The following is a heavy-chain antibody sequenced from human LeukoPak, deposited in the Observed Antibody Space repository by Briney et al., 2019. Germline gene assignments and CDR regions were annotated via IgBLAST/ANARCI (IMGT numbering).Heavy chain of an antibody. D-gene: IGHD3-16*01. Sequence: GGSLRLSCAASGFTLCSYDMHGVRQATGKGLEWVSAIDTAGNTFYPGSVRGRFTISRENAKNSLYLQMNNVRAGDTAVYYCARTSKVTSVMDIWGQGTMVTVSS. CDR1: GFTLCSYD. CDR2: IDTAGNT. V-gene: IGHV3-13*04. J-gene: IGHJ3*02. CDR3: ARTSKVTSVMDI.